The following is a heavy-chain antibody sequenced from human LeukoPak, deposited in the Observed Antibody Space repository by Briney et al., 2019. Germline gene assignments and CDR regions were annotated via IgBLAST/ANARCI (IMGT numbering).Heavy chain of an antibody. V-gene: IGHV3-74*01. CDR2: INSGGSGT. D-gene: IGHD5-24*01. CDR3: ARDWVYKIDY. Sequence: GGSLRLSCAASGFAFSSNWMHWVRQTPGKGLVWVSRINSGGSGTSYAASVKGRFTISRDNAKNTLTLQMNSLRVEDTAVYFCARDWVYKIDYWGRGTLVTVSS. J-gene: IGHJ4*02. CDR1: GFAFSSNW.